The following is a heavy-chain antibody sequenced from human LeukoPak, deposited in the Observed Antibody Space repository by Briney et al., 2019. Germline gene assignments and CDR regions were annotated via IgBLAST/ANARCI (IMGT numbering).Heavy chain of an antibody. Sequence: PSETLSRTCAAYSGSLINYYWSWIRQPPGKGLEWIGDIDHVGNTNYNPALKSRVIMSIDTSRNQFSLQINSVTASDTAVYYCAMVLWQSGRPGPWDQGSLVIVSS. V-gene: IGHV4-34*01. D-gene: IGHD4/OR15-4a*01. CDR3: AMVLWQSGRPGP. CDR1: SGSLINYY. CDR2: IDHVGNT. J-gene: IGHJ5*02.